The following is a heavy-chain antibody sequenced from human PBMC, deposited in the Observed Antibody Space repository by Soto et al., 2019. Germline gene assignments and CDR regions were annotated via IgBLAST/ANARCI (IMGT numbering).Heavy chain of an antibody. V-gene: IGHV4-31*03. CDR3: ARKGVATIVV. D-gene: IGHD5-12*01. CDR2: IYYSGST. CDR1: GGSISSGGYY. Sequence: SETLSLTCTVSGGSISSGGYYWSWIRQHPGKGLEWIGYIYYSGSTYYNPSLKSRVTISVDTSKNQFSLKLSSVTAADTAVYYCARKGVATIVVWGQGTTVTVSS. J-gene: IGHJ6*02.